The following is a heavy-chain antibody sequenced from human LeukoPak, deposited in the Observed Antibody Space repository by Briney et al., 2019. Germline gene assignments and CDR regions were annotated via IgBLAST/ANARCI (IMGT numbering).Heavy chain of an antibody. V-gene: IGHV3-74*01. CDR1: GFTFSGYW. CDR2: INTDGTFT. D-gene: IGHD3-9*01. Sequence: GGSLRLSCAASGFTFSGYWIHWVRQAPGKGLVWVSRINTDGTFTTYADSVKGRFTLSRDNAKNTLYLQMNSLRAEDTAVYYCARDQGHFDWPNCGDYWGQGTLVTVSS. CDR3: ARDQGHFDWPNCGDY. J-gene: IGHJ4*02.